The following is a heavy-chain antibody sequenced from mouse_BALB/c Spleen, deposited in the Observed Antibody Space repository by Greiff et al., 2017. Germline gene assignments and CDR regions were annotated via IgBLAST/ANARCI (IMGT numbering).Heavy chain of an antibody. CDR2: ISYSGST. CDR1: GDSITSGY. J-gene: IGHJ1*01. CDR3: ASDWLRRYWYFDV. D-gene: IGHD2-2*01. V-gene: IGHV3-8*02. Sequence: VQLKESGPSLVKPSQTLSLTCSVTGDSITSGYWNWIRKFPGNKLEYMGYISYSGSTYYNPSLKSRISITRDTSKNQYYLQLNSVTTEDTATYYCASDWLRRYWYFDVWGAGTTVTVSS.